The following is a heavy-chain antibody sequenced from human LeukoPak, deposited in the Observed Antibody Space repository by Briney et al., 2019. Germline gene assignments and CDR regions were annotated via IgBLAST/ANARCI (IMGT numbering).Heavy chain of an antibody. CDR3: ARDRGYCSGGSCYPGYFDY. V-gene: IGHV3-21*01. CDR1: GFTFSSYS. CDR2: ISSSSSYI. D-gene: IGHD2-15*01. Sequence: GGSLSLSCAASGFTFSSYSMNWVRQAPGKGLEWVSSISSSSSYIYYADSVKGRFTISRDNAKNSLYLQMNSLRAEDTAVYYCARDRGYCSGGSCYPGYFDYWGQGTLVTVSS. J-gene: IGHJ4*02.